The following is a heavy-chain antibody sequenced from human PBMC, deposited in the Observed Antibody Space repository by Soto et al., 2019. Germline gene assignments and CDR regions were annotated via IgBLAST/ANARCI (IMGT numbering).Heavy chain of an antibody. CDR2: IYPGDSDT. V-gene: IGHV5-51*01. CDR1: GYSFTTYW. Sequence: GESLKISCKGSGYSFTTYWMSWVRQMPGKGLEWMGIIYPGDSDTRYSPSFQGQVTISADKSISTAYLQWSSLKASDTAMYYCARRENYYYYVMDVGGQGTTVTV. J-gene: IGHJ6*02. CDR3: ARRENYYYYVMDV.